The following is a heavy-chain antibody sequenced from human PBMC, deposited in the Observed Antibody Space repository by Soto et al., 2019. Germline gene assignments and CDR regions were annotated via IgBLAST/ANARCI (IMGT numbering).Heavy chain of an antibody. Sequence: QVQLQESGPGLVKPSGTLSLTCAVSSGSISSSNWWSWVRQPPGKGLEWIGEIYHSGSTNYNPSLKGRVTIAVDKSKNQFSLKLSSVTAADTAVYYCARSYYDFWSGYYSRDAFDIWGQGTMVTVSS. V-gene: IGHV4-4*02. D-gene: IGHD3-3*01. J-gene: IGHJ3*02. CDR2: IYHSGST. CDR1: SGSISSSNW. CDR3: ARSYYDFWSGYYSRDAFDI.